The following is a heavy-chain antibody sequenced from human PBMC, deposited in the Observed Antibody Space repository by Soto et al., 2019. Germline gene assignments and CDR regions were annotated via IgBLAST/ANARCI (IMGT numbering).Heavy chain of an antibody. V-gene: IGHV3-9*01. Sequence: GGSLRLSCAASGFTFDDYAIHWVRQAPGKGLEWVSGITWDSGNKGYADSVKGRFIVSRDNAKNSLYLQMHSLRPEDTALYYCAKDKEGGSYFYGLHSWGQGXLVTVSS. CDR1: GFTFDDYA. CDR2: ITWDSGNK. D-gene: IGHD1-26*01. J-gene: IGHJ4*02. CDR3: AKDKEGGSYFYGLHS.